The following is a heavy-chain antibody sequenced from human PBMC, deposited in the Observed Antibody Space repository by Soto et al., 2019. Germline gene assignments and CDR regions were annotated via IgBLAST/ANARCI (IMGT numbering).Heavy chain of an antibody. CDR2: IYYSGST. J-gene: IGHJ4*02. CDR1: GGSISSGGYY. V-gene: IGHV4-31*03. CDR3: ATSTRIWLSLDY. D-gene: IGHD2-15*01. Sequence: LSLTCTVSGGSISSGGYYWSWFRQSPGKGLEWIGYIYYSGSTSYNPSLKTRVTISVDTSKNQFSLKLSSVTAADTAVYYCATSTRIWLSLDYWGQGTLVTVS.